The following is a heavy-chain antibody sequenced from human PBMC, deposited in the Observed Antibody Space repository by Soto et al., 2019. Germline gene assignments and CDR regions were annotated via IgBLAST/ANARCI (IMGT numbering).Heavy chain of an antibody. J-gene: IGHJ6*02. V-gene: IGHV4-4*07. Sequence: QVQLQESGPRLVKSSETLSLTCTISGGSISRSYWSWARQPAGKGLEWIGRIHGRGSTVYNPSLNSRVTMSVATSKNQFSLSLSSVTAADTAVYYCAREEQLGPYYYYVLDVWGQGTTVTVSS. D-gene: IGHD1-1*01. CDR1: GGSISRSY. CDR2: IHGRGST. CDR3: AREEQLGPYYYYVLDV.